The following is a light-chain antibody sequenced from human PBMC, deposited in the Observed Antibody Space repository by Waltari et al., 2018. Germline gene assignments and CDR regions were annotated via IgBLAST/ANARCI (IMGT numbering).Light chain of an antibody. CDR3: QTWDTEVVV. V-gene: IGLV4-69*01. J-gene: IGLJ2*01. Sequence: QLVVTQSPSASASLGASVKLTCTLTSGHPSYAIAWHHQQSEKGPRFLMRVNSDGGHTKGDGIPDRFSGSSSGAERYLTISSVQSEDEGDYYCQTWDTEVVVFGGGTKVTVL. CDR2: VNSDGGH. CDR1: SGHPSYA.